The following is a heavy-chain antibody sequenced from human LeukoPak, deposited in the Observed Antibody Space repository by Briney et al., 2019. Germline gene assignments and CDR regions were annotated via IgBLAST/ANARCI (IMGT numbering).Heavy chain of an antibody. CDR3: ARDSFETDIDY. CDR2: IKEDGSEK. Sequence: AGGSLRLSCAASGFLFSRYWMSWVRQAPGKGLEWVANIKEDGSEKYYVESMKGRFTISRDNVKNSLYLQINSLRGEDTAVYYCARDSFETDIDYWGQGTLVTASS. CDR1: GFLFSRYW. J-gene: IGHJ4*02. V-gene: IGHV3-7*01. D-gene: IGHD1-14*01.